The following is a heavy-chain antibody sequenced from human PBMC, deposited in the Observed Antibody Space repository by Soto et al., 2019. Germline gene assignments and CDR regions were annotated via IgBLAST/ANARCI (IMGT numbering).Heavy chain of an antibody. CDR3: AKEVVAAKGAYFDY. CDR2: ISYDGSNK. CDR1: GFTVSSYG. J-gene: IGHJ4*02. Sequence: GGSLRLSCAASGFTVSSYGMHWVRQAPGKGLEWVAVISYDGSNKYYADSVKGRFTISRDNSKNTLYLQMNSLRAEDTAVYYCAKEVVAAKGAYFDYWGQGTLVTVSS. V-gene: IGHV3-30*18. D-gene: IGHD2-15*01.